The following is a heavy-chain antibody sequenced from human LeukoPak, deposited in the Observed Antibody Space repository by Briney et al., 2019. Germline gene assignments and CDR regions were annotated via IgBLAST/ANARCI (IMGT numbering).Heavy chain of an antibody. D-gene: IGHD6-19*01. V-gene: IGHV4-31*03. CDR3: ARVAVAGGGIPYYFDY. J-gene: IGHJ4*02. CDR1: GGSISSGGYY. CDR2: IYYSGST. Sequence: PSETLSLTCTVSGGSISSGGYYWRWIRQHPGKGLEWIGYIYYSGSTYYNPSLKSRVTISVDTSKNQFSLKLSSVTAADTAVYYCARVAVAGGGIPYYFDYWGQGTLVTVSS.